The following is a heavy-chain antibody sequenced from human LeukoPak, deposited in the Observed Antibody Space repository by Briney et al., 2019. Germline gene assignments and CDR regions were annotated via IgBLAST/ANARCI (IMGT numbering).Heavy chain of an antibody. D-gene: IGHD1-1*01. J-gene: IGHJ5*02. CDR2: ISGDGINI. V-gene: IGHV3-23*01. Sequence: GGSLRLSCAASGSTLTSSAMSWVRQAPGKGLEWVSGISGDGINIYYVDSVKGRFTISRDKSKNTLHLQMNSLRTEDSAVYYCAKSWETGSTGSNPNWFDPWGQGTLVTVSS. CDR3: AKSWETGSTGSNPNWFDP. CDR1: GSTLTSSA.